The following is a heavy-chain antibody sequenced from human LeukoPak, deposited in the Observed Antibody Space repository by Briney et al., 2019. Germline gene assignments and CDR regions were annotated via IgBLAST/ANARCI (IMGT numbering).Heavy chain of an antibody. CDR1: XFXXXXXX. CDR2: IXXXGXGX. V-gene: IGHV3-23*01. Sequence: PGGSLXLSCAASXFXXXXXXXXXVXXXPGXXXXXVXXIXXXGXGXYYADXVKGRFTISRDNSKNTLYLQLNSLRAEDTAIYYXAXDAFIRRVVIPDYWGQGTLVTVSS. J-gene: IGHJ4*02. CDR3: AXDAFIRRVVIPDY. D-gene: IGHD3-10*01.